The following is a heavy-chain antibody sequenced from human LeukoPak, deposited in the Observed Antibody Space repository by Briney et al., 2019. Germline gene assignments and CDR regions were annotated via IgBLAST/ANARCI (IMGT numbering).Heavy chain of an antibody. CDR1: GASISSYL. J-gene: IGHJ6*02. Sequence: SETLSLTCTVSGASISSYLWSWIRQPPGKGLEWIGYISYSGSTNYNPSLKSRVTISVDTSNNHLSLRLRSVTAADTAVYYCARDFVGRKYLGLDVWGHGTTVTVSS. CDR2: ISYSGST. D-gene: IGHD2/OR15-2a*01. CDR3: ARDFVGRKYLGLDV. V-gene: IGHV4-59*01.